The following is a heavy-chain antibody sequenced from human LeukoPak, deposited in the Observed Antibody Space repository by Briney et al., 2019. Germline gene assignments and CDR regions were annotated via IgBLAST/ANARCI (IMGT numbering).Heavy chain of an antibody. CDR1: GGSISSYY. CDR3: ARDGSSSWYYRINWFDP. J-gene: IGHJ5*02. V-gene: IGHV4-59*12. Sequence: SETLSLTCTVSGGSISSYYWSWIRQPPGKGLEWIGYIYYSGSTNYNPSLKSRVTISVDTSKNQFSLKLSSVTAADTAVYYCARDGSSSWYYRINWFDPWGQGTLVTVSS. D-gene: IGHD6-13*01. CDR2: IYYSGST.